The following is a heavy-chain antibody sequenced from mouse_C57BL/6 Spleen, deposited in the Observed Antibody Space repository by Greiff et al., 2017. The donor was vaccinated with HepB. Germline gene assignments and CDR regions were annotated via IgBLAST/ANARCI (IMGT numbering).Heavy chain of an antibody. CDR2: IYPGGGYT. Sequence: VHLVESGAELVRPGTSVKMSCKASGYTFTNYWIGWAKQRPGHGLEWIGDIYPGGGYTNYNEKFKGKATLTADKSSSTAYMQFSSLTSEDSAIYYCARSGDDWYFDVWGTGTTVTVSS. V-gene: IGHV1-63*01. J-gene: IGHJ1*03. CDR1: GYTFTNYW. CDR3: ARSGDDWYFDV. D-gene: IGHD3-2*02.